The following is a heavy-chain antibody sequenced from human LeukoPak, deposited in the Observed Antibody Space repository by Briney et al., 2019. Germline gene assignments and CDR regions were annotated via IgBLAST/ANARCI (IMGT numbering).Heavy chain of an antibody. J-gene: IGHJ6*03. CDR2: IHTTGST. D-gene: IGHD3-22*01. CDR1: GGSITSYY. V-gene: IGHV4-4*07. Sequence: SETLSLTCTVSGGSITSYYWSWIRQPAGKGLEWIGRIHTTGSTNYNPSLKSRVTMSVDTSKNQFSLKLSSVTAADTAVYYCARDRYYYDSSGYIRMDVWGKGTTVTISS. CDR3: ARDRYYYDSSGYIRMDV.